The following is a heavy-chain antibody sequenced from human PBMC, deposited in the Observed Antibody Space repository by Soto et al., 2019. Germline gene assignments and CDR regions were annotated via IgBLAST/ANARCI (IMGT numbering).Heavy chain of an antibody. J-gene: IGHJ4*02. CDR3: TRQRTVTLARGLV. V-gene: IGHV4-39*01. CDR1: GGSLSNTDYY. D-gene: IGHD3-10*01. Sequence: QLQASGPALVKPSETLSLTCTVSGGSLSNTDYYWGWIRQPPGKGLEYLGSISYSGNTYYTPALQSRVTMSVDTSDKQFSLNLSSVTAADTAIYYGTRQRTVTLARGLVWGQGMLVTVSS. CDR2: ISYSGNT.